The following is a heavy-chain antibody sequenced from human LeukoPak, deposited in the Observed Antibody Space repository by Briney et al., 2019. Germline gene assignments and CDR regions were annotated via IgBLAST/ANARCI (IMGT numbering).Heavy chain of an antibody. J-gene: IGHJ3*02. CDR1: GFTFSSYG. V-gene: IGHV3-30*02. CDR3: AKVTVWGGSYGQGAFDI. D-gene: IGHD1-26*01. Sequence: PGGSLRLSCAASGFTFSSYGMHWVRQAPGKGLEWVALIRCDGSNKYYADSVKGRFTISRDNSKNTLYLQMNSLRAEDTAVYYCAKVTVWGGSYGQGAFDIWGQGTMVTVSS. CDR2: IRCDGSNK.